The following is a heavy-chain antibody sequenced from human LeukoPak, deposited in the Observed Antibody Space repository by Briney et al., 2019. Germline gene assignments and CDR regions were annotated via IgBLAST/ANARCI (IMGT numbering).Heavy chain of an antibody. CDR2: IHYSGST. CDR3: ARKRRWNGLYFDY. CDR1: GYSISSSNW. D-gene: IGHD1-1*01. V-gene: IGHV4-28*01. J-gene: IGHJ4*02. Sequence: KPSDTLSLTCAVSGYSISSSNWWGWVRQPPGKGLEWIGYIHYSGSTCYNPSLMSRVTMSVDTSKNQFSLKLSSVTAVDTAVYYCARKRRWNGLYFDYWGQGTLVTVSS.